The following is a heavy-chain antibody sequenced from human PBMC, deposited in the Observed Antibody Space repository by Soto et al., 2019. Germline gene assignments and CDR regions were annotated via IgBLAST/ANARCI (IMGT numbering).Heavy chain of an antibody. Sequence: ASVKVSCKAPGYTFNSNGISWVRQAPGQGLEWMGWISAYNGNTNFAQKLQDRVTMTTDTSTSTAYMELRSLRSDDTAVYYCARDSSDSSAYNFWGQGNLVTGS. CDR3: ARDSSDSSAYNF. J-gene: IGHJ4*02. CDR2: ISAYNGNT. CDR1: GYTFNSNG. D-gene: IGHD3-22*01. V-gene: IGHV1-18*04.